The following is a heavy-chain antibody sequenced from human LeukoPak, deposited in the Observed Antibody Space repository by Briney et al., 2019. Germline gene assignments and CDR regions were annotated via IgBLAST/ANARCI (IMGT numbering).Heavy chain of an antibody. Sequence: NSSETLSLTCAVYGGSFSGYYWSWIRQPPGKGPEWIGEINHSGSTNYNPSLKSRVTISVDTSKNQFSLKLSSVTAADTAVYYCARGLVVPAALGIYYYYYMDVWGKGTTVTISS. J-gene: IGHJ6*03. CDR3: ARGLVVPAALGIYYYYYMDV. V-gene: IGHV4-34*01. CDR2: INHSGST. CDR1: GGSFSGYY. D-gene: IGHD2-2*01.